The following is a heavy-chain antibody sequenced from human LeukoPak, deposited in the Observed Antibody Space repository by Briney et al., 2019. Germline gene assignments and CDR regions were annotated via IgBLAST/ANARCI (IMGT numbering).Heavy chain of an antibody. CDR1: GFTFSSYW. Sequence: PGGSLRLSCAASGFTFSSYWMSWVRQAPGKGLEWVSAISGSGGSTYYADSVKGRFTISRDNSKNTLYLQMNSLRAEDTAVYYCAKVPYYYYYYMDVWGKGTTVTVSS. D-gene: IGHD3-10*01. CDR3: AKVPYYYYYYMDV. V-gene: IGHV3-23*01. J-gene: IGHJ6*03. CDR2: ISGSGGST.